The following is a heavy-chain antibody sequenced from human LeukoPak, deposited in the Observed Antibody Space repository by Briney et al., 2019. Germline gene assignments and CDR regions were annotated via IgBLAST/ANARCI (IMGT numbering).Heavy chain of an antibody. CDR1: GFTVSSDH. D-gene: IGHD3-16*02. V-gene: IGHV3-53*01. J-gene: IGHJ4*02. CDR3: ARVWELSFDH. Sequence: GGSLRLSCAASGFTVSSDHMSWVRQAPGKGLEWVSVIYAGGTTAYADSAKGRFTISRDTSKNTLSLHMNSLRAEDTARYYCARVWELSFDHWGQGPLVTVSS. CDR2: IYAGGTT.